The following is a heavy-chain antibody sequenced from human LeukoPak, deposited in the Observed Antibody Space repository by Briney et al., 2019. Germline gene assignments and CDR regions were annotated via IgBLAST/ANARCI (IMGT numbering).Heavy chain of an antibody. CDR1: GGSFSGYY. D-gene: IGHD5-12*01. J-gene: IGHJ4*02. Sequence: SETLSLTCAVYGGSFSGYYWSWIRQPPGKGLEWIGEINHSGSTNYNPPLKSRVTISVDTSKNQFSLKLSSVTAADTAVYYCARPEGLRGFKYWGQGTLVTVSS. V-gene: IGHV4-34*01. CDR3: ARPEGLRGFKY. CDR2: INHSGST.